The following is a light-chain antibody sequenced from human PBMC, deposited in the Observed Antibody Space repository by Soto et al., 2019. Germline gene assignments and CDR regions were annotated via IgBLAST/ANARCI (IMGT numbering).Light chain of an antibody. CDR1: QSVSSF. J-gene: IGKJ2*01. CDR3: QQYQQWPFYT. CDR2: GAS. V-gene: IGKV3-15*01. Sequence: DIVLTQSPATLSLSPGERATLTCRASQSVSSFLAWYQQKPGQAPRLLLYGASTRASGIPARFSGSGSGTEFTLTISSLQPEDFAVYYCQQYQQWPFYTFGQGTKVDIK.